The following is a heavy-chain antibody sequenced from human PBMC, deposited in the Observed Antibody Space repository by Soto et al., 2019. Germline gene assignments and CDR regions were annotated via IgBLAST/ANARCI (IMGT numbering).Heavy chain of an antibody. CDR3: ARHHEGLYSYGPTDY. D-gene: IGHD5-18*01. V-gene: IGHV5-51*01. CDR2: IYPDDSDT. J-gene: IGHJ4*02. CDR1: GYTFTTYW. Sequence: EVQLVQSGAEVKKPGESLRISCKGSGYTFTTYWIGWVRQKPGKGLEWMGIIYPDDSDTTYSPSFQGQVTISADKSINTAYLQWSSLEASDTAIYFCARHHEGLYSYGPTDYWGQGTLVTVSS.